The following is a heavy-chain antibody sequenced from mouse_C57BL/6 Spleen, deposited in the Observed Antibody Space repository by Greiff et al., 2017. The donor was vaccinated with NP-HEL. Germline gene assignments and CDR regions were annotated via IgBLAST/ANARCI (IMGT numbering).Heavy chain of an antibody. CDR1: GYSFTGYF. J-gene: IGHJ4*01. CDR3: ARPLYYYGSSSYAMDY. V-gene: IGHV1-20*01. D-gene: IGHD1-1*01. CDR2: INPYNGDT. Sequence: VQLKQSGPELVKPGDSVKISCKASGYSFTGYFMNWVMQSHGKSLEWIGRINPYNGDTFYNQKFKGKATLTVDKSSSTAHMGLRSLTSEDSAVYYCARPLYYYGSSSYAMDYWGQGTSVTVSS.